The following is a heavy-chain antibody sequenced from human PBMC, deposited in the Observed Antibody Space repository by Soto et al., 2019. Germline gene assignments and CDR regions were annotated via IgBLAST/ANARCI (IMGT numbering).Heavy chain of an antibody. CDR1: GFTFSSCA. CDR2: ISGSGGTT. V-gene: IGHV3-23*01. Sequence: EVQLLDSGGGLVQPGGSLRLSCAASGFTFSSCAMSWVRQAPGKGLEWGPGISGSGGTTYHADSVKGRFTSSRDNSKNRGYRQMDSLRARDTAVYDCAKGLKYNRGRFDYWGRGSPVTVSS. D-gene: IGHD1-20*01. CDR3: AKGLKYNRGRFDY. J-gene: IGHJ4*02.